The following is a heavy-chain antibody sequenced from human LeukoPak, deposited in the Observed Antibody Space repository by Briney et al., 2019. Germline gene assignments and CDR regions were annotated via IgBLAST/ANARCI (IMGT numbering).Heavy chain of an antibody. D-gene: IGHD3-10*01. CDR2: IIPIFGTA. Sequence: SVKVSCKASGGTFSSYAISWVRQAPGQGLEWMGRIIPIFGTANYAQKFQGRVTITTDESTSTAYMELSSLRSEDTAVYYCARDIIDLPATMVRGELIGFDYWGQGTLVTVSS. CDR3: ARDIIDLPATMVRGELIGFDY. J-gene: IGHJ4*02. V-gene: IGHV1-69*05. CDR1: GGTFSSYA.